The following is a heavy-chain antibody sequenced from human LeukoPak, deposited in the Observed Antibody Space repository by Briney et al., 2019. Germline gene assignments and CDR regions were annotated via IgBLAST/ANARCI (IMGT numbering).Heavy chain of an antibody. CDR3: ARHIAARLASGYYYYMDV. CDR2: IYYSGST. V-gene: IGHV4-59*01. CDR1: GGSISIYY. Sequence: SETLSLTCTVSGGSISIYYWTWIRQPPGEGLEYIGFIYYSGSTKYNPSLKSRVTMSLDTSKDQFSLKLTSVTAADTAVYYCARHIAARLASGYYYYMDVWGKGTTVTVSS. D-gene: IGHD6-6*01. J-gene: IGHJ6*03.